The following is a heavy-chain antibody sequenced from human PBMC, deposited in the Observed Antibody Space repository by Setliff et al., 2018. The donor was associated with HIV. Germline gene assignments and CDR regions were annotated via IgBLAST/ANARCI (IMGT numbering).Heavy chain of an antibody. CDR1: GYSISSGYY. CDR3: ARGRQGLYYYSSGFSRGRYYDL. CDR2: INESGTS. Sequence: PSETLSLTCAVSGYSISSGYYWSWIRQPPGKGLEWIGEINESGTSNSNPSLESRVTMSVDASKTHFSLKLSSVTAADTALYFCARGRQGLYYYSSGFSRGRYYDLWGQGTLVTVSS. D-gene: IGHD3-22*01. V-gene: IGHV4-34*01. J-gene: IGHJ4*02.